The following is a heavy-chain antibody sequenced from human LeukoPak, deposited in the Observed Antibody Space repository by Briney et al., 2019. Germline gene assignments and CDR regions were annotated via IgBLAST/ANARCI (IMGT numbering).Heavy chain of an antibody. J-gene: IGHJ4*02. CDR3: ARARGLKGVAAAGHLDY. CDR1: GFTFSSYA. V-gene: IGHV3-30*04. D-gene: IGHD6-13*01. CDR2: ISYDGSNK. Sequence: PGRSLRLSCAASGFTFSSYAMHWVRQAPGKGLEWVAVISYDGSNKEYADSVKGRFIISRDNSKNTLYLQMNTLRAEDTAVYYCARARGLKGVAAAGHLDYWGQGILITISS.